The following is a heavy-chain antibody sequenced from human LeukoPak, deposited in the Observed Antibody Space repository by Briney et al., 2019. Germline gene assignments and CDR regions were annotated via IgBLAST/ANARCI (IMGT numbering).Heavy chain of an antibody. CDR1: GFTFSSYA. CDR2: ITYDGSNK. CDR3: AREYDDSSGPNYYGMDV. V-gene: IGHV3-30-3*01. D-gene: IGHD3-22*01. Sequence: GGSLRLSCAASGFTFSSYAMHRVRQAPGKGLEWVAVITYDGSNKYYADSVKGRFTISRDNSKNTLYLQMNSLRAEDTAVYYCAREYDDSSGPNYYGMDVWGQGTTVTVSS. J-gene: IGHJ6*02.